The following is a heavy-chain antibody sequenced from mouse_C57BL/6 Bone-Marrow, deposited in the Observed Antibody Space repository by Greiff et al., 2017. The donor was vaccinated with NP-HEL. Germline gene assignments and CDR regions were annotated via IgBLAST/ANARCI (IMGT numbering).Heavy chain of an antibody. CDR2: IDPHSGGT. CDR1: GYTFTSYW. CDR3: ARREGLYYFDY. V-gene: IGHV1-72*01. Sequence: VQLQQPGAELVKPGASVKLSCKASGYTFTSYWMHWVKQRPGRGLEWIGRIDPHSGGTKYTEKFKSKATLTVDKPSSTAYMQLSSLTSEDSAVYYCARREGLYYFDYWGQGTTLTVSS. D-gene: IGHD3-3*01. J-gene: IGHJ2*01.